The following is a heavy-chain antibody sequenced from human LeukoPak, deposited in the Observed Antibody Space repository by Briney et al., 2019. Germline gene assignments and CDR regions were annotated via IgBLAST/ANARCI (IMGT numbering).Heavy chain of an antibody. D-gene: IGHD4-17*01. Sequence: GRSLRLSCAASGFTFSSYGMHWVRQAPGKGLEWVAVISYDGGNKYYADSVKGRFTISRDNSKNTLYLQMNSLRAEDTAVYYCAKEDARGSDPTTVTNPPLAWGQGTLVTVSS. CDR1: GFTFSSYG. CDR3: AKEDARGSDPTTVTNPPLA. CDR2: ISYDGGNK. V-gene: IGHV3-30*18. J-gene: IGHJ5*02.